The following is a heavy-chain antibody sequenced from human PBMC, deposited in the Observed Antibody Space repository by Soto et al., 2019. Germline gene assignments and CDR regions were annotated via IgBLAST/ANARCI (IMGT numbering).Heavy chain of an antibody. D-gene: IGHD2-2*01. CDR2: IFWNDEK. CDR3: ARIGRGGVLVVPGAMSGWFDP. CDR1: GFSVSNARMG. J-gene: IGHJ5*02. V-gene: IGHV2-26*01. Sequence: QVTLKESGPVLVKPTETLTLTCTVSGFSVSNARMGVSWMRQPPGQALEWLAHIFWNDEKSYSTSLKSRLTISKDNAKSQVVLNMTNKAPVHTATCYCARIGRGGVLVVPGAMSGWFDPWGQGTLVTVSS.